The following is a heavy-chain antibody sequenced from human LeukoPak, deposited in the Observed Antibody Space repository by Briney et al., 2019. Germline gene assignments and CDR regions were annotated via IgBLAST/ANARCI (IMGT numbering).Heavy chain of an antibody. CDR2: ISSSSSTK. J-gene: IGHJ4*02. CDR3: ARDGRYDSSGYYDY. D-gene: IGHD3-22*01. Sequence: GGSLRLSCAASGFTFSRYSMSWVRQAPGKGLEWVSYISSSSSTKYYVDSVKGRFTISRDNAKNSLYLQMNSLRDEDTAVYYCARDGRYDSSGYYDYWGQGILVTVSA. CDR1: GFTFSRYS. V-gene: IGHV3-48*02.